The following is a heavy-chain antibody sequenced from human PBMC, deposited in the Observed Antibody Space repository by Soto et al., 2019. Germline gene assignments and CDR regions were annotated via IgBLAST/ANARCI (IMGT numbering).Heavy chain of an antibody. CDR3: ARLVWSYGTWFDP. CDR2: IYYSGST. J-gene: IGHJ5*02. V-gene: IGHV4-59*08. D-gene: IGHD5-18*01. CDR1: GGSISSYY. Sequence: QVQLQESGPGLVKPSETLSLTCTVSGGSISSYYWSWFREPPGKGLEWIGYIYYSGSTNYKPSHRSRVTISVDTSKNQSSLKLSSVTAADTAVYYCARLVWSYGTWFDPWGQGTLVTVSS.